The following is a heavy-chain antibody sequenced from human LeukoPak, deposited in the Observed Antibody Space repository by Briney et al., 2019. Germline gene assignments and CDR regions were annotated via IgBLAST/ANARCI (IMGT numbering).Heavy chain of an antibody. CDR2: ISSSSDNT. CDR3: ARENYNSGWTYWYFDL. D-gene: IGHD6-19*01. Sequence: PGGSLRLSCAASGFTFSSYEMNWVRQAPGKGLEWVSYISSSSDNTHYADSVKGRFTISRDNARNSLYLQMNSLRDEDTAVYYCARENYNSGWTYWYFDLWGRGTLVTVSS. V-gene: IGHV3-48*02. J-gene: IGHJ2*01. CDR1: GFTFSSYE.